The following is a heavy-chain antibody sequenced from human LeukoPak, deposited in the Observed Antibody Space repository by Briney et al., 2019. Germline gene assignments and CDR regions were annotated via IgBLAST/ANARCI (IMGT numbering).Heavy chain of an antibody. D-gene: IGHD3-22*01. V-gene: IGHV1-69*06. Sequence: SVKVSCKASGGTFSSYAISWVRQAPGQGLEWMGGIIPIFGTANYAQKFQGRVTMTEDTSTDTAYMELSGLTSEDTAVYYCATDSSTGYYYYWGQGTLVTVSS. CDR1: GGTFSSYA. J-gene: IGHJ4*02. CDR2: IIPIFGTA. CDR3: ATDSSTGYYYY.